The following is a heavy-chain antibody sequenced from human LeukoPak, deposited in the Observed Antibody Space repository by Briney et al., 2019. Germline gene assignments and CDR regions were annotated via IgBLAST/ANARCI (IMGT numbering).Heavy chain of an antibody. V-gene: IGHV3-20*04. CDR3: VRHDFWSGFKGGDY. D-gene: IGHD3-3*01. Sequence: GGSLRLSCAASGFTFDNYGMSWVRQVPGKGLEWVSSINANGGSIAYADSVRGRFTISRDSAKNSLYLQMNSLRAEDTAFYYCVRHDFWSGFKGGDYWGQGTLVTVSS. J-gene: IGHJ4*02. CDR2: INANGGSI. CDR1: GFTFDNYG.